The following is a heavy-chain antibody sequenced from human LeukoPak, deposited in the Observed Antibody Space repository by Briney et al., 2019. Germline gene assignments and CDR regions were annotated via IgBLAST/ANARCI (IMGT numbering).Heavy chain of an antibody. CDR3: ARQGDQLLSLNWFDP. CDR1: GYSISSGYY. V-gene: IGHV4-38-2*01. CDR2: IYHSGST. Sequence: PETLSLTCAVSGYSISSGYYWGWIRQPPGKGLEWIGSIYHSGSTYYNPSLKSRVTISVDTSKNQFSLKLSSVTAADTAVYYCARQGDQLLSLNWFDPWGQGTLVTVSS. J-gene: IGHJ5*02. D-gene: IGHD2-2*01.